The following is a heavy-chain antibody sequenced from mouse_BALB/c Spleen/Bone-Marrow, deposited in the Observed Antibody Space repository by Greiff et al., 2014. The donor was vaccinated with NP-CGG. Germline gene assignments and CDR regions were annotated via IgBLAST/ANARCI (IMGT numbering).Heavy chain of an antibody. V-gene: IGHV14-3*02. CDR1: GFNIKDTY. CDR2: IDPANGNT. Sequence: VQLKESGAELVKPGASVKLSCTASGFNIKDTYIHWVKQRPEQGLEWIGRIDPANGNTKYDPKFQGKATITTDTSSNTAYLQLSSLASEDAAVYYCAQGYPWAMDYWGQGTSVTVSS. J-gene: IGHJ4*01. D-gene: IGHD2-14*01. CDR3: AQGYPWAMDY.